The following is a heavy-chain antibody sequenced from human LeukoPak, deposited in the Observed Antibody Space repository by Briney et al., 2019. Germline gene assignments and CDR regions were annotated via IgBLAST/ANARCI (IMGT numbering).Heavy chain of an antibody. CDR1: GYTFTNYD. D-gene: IGHD6-13*01. V-gene: IGHV1-8*01. J-gene: IGHJ4*02. Sequence: ASVKVSCKASGYTFTNYDINWVRQAPGQGLEWMGWMNPNSGNTGSAQKFQGRVTMTRNTSISTAYMELNSLISEDTAVYFCARRIASAGTTLGYWGQGTLVTVSS. CDR3: ARRIASAGTTLGY. CDR2: MNPNSGNT.